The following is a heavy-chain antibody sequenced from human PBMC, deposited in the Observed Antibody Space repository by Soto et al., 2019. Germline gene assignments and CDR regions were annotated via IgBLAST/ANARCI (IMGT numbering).Heavy chain of an antibody. CDR1: GFTFSSYA. J-gene: IGHJ4*02. V-gene: IGHV3-23*01. CDR3: VRSLGPSRHFFDH. Sequence: EVRLLDSGGGLVQPGGSLTLSCAASGFTFSSYAMSWVRQAPGKGLEWVSTLSDTTYYADSVRGRFTISRDNSENTLYLQMNSLRVEDTAVYFCVRSLGPSRHFFDHWGQGTLVTASS. D-gene: IGHD3-16*01. CDR2: LSDTT.